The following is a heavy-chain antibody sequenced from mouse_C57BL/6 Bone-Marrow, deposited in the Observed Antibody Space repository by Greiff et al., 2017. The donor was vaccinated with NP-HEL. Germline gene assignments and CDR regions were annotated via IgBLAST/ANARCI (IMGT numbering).Heavy chain of an antibody. V-gene: IGHV5-9*01. CDR1: GFTFSSYT. J-gene: IGHJ1*03. D-gene: IGHD1-1*01. CDR3: ARRHYYYGSSYWYFDV. CDR2: ISGGGGNT. Sequence: EVQRVESGGGLVKPGGSLKLSCAASGFTFSSYTMSWVRQTPEKRLEWVATISGGGGNTYYPDSVKGRFTISRDNAKNTLYLQMSSLRSEDTALYYCARRHYYYGSSYWYFDVWGTGTTVTVSS.